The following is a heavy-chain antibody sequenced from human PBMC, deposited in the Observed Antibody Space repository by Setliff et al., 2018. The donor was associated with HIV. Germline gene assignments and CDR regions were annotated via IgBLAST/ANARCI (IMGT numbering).Heavy chain of an antibody. CDR1: RGSISSGDYY. CDR2: TYYSGYT. Sequence: SETLPLTCTVSRGSISSGDYYWSWIRQPTGKGLEWIGYTYYSGYTQYNPSLKSRVTISVDTSKNQFCLKLTSVTAADTAVYYCAREVDVVTTSDAFDIWGQGTMVTVSS. V-gene: IGHV4-30-4*01. D-gene: IGHD2-21*02. CDR3: AREVDVVTTSDAFDI. J-gene: IGHJ3*02.